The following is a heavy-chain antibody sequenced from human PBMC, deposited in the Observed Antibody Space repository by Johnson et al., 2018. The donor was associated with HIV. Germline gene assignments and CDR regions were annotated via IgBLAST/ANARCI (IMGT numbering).Heavy chain of an antibody. V-gene: IGHV3-20*04. Sequence: VKLVESGGGVVRPGGSLRLSCAASGFTFDDYGMSWVRQAPGKGLEWVSGISGSGTSSHYVDSVKGRFTISRDNSKNTLYLQMNSLRAEDTAVYYCARLGPHDAFDIWGQGTMVTVSS. J-gene: IGHJ3*02. CDR1: GFTFDDYG. D-gene: IGHD1-26*01. CDR3: ARLGPHDAFDI. CDR2: ISGSGTSS.